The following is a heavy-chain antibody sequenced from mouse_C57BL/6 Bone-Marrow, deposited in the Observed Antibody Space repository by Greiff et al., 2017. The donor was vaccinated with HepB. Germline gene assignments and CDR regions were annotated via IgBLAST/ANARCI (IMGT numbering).Heavy chain of an antibody. CDR3: ARGATVVATRRPWFAY. D-gene: IGHD1-1*01. CDR1: GYSITSGYY. Sequence: DVKLQESGPGLVKPSQSLSLTCSVTGYSITSGYYWNWIRQFPGNKLEWMGYISYDGSNNYNPSLKNRISITRDTSKNQFFLKLNSVTTEDTATYYCARGATVVATRRPWFAYWGQGTLVTVSA. J-gene: IGHJ3*01. V-gene: IGHV3-6*01. CDR2: ISYDGSN.